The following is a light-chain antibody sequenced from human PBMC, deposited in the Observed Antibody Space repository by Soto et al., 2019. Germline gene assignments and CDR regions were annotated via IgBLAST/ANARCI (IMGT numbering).Light chain of an antibody. CDR2: KAS. Sequence: DIQVTQSPSTLSASVGDRVTITCRASQNINNWLAWYQQKPGKAPKLLIYKASTLNSGIPARFSGSGSGTDFTLTISSLQPDVFASYYCQVYNTYFGPGTTVDI. CDR1: QNINNW. CDR3: QVYNTY. V-gene: IGKV1-5*03. J-gene: IGKJ3*01.